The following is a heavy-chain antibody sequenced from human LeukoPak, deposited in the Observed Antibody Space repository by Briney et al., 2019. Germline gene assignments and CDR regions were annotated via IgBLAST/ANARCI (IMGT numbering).Heavy chain of an antibody. CDR1: GGSISSSSYY. J-gene: IGHJ4*02. V-gene: IGHV4-39*01. Sequence: PSETLSLTCTVSGGSISSSSYYWGWLRQPPGKGLEGLGSIYYSGSTYYNPSLKSRVTISVDTSKNQFSLKLSSVTAADTAVYYCARKITVWGSYPRHLSPFDYWGQGTLVTVSS. D-gene: IGHD3-16*02. CDR2: IYYSGST. CDR3: ARKITVWGSYPRHLSPFDY.